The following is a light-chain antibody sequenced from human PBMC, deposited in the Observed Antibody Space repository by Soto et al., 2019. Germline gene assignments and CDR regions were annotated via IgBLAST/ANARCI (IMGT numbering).Light chain of an antibody. V-gene: IGKV3-20*01. J-gene: IGKJ5*01. CDR2: GAS. CDR3: QQYGSSPS. Sequence: IVLTQSPATLSLSPGKRATLSCRASQSVSSSSLAWYQLKPGQAPRLLIYGASSRATGIPDRFSGSGSGTDFTLTISRLEPEDFAVYYCQQYGSSPSFGQGTRLEIK. CDR1: QSVSSSS.